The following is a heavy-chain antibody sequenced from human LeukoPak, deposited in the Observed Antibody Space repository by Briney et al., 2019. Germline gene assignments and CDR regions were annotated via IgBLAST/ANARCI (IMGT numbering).Heavy chain of an antibody. CDR3: AMWGYYDYVWGSPDDAFDI. V-gene: IGHV3-7*01. CDR1: GFSFSSYW. Sequence: PGGSLRLSCAASGFSFSSYWMTWVRQAPGKGLEWVARIDQRGSDKHYVDSVKGRFTVSRDNAKNSLFLQMNSLRAEDTAVYYCAMWGYYDYVWGSPDDAFDIWGQGTMVTVSS. J-gene: IGHJ3*02. CDR2: IDQRGSDK. D-gene: IGHD3-16*01.